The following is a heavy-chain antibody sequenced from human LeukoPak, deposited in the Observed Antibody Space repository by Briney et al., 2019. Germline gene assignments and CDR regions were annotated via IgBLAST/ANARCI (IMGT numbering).Heavy chain of an antibody. Sequence: SETLSLTCAVYGGSFSGYYWSWIRQPPGKGLEWIGEINHSGSTNYNPSLKSRVTISVDTSKNQFSLKLSSVTAADTAVYYCARPGGRDSSSWYSAFDYWGQGTLVTVSS. V-gene: IGHV4-34*01. D-gene: IGHD6-13*01. CDR2: INHSGST. J-gene: IGHJ4*02. CDR1: GGSFSGYY. CDR3: ARPGGRDSSSWYSAFDY.